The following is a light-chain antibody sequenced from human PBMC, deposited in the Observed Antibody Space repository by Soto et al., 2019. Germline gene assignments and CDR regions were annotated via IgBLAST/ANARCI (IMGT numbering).Light chain of an antibody. CDR2: GAS. CDR1: QSVSSY. V-gene: IGKV3-20*01. J-gene: IGKJ5*01. CDR3: QQYGSSPIT. Sequence: EIVLTQSPATLSFSPGERATLSCRASQSVSSYLAWYQQKPGQAPRLLIYGASSRATGIPDRFSGSGSRTDFTLTISRLEPEDFAVYYCQQYGSSPITFGQGTRLEIK.